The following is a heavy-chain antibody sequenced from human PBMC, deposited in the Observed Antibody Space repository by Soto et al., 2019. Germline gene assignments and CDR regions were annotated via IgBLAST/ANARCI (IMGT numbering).Heavy chain of an antibody. V-gene: IGHV1-2*04. CDR2: INPNSGGT. Sequence: ASVKVSCKASGYTFTDYYMHWVRQAPGQGLEWMGWINPNSGGTNYAQNFQGWVTMTRDTSISTAYMELSRLRSDDTAVYYCARSAMVNYYYYGMDVWGQGTKVTVSS. J-gene: IGHJ6*02. CDR1: GYTFTDYY. CDR3: ARSAMVNYYYYGMDV. D-gene: IGHD5-18*01.